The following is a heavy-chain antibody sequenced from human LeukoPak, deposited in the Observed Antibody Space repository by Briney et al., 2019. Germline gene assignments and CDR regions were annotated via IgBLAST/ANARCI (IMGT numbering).Heavy chain of an antibody. CDR2: IYYSGST. D-gene: IGHD2-2*01. Sequence: PSETLSLTCTVSGGSISSSSYYWGWIRQPPGKGLEWIGSIYYSGSTYYNPSLKSRVTISVDTSKNQFSLKLSSVTAADTAVYYCARGAIVVVPAANNWFDPWGQGTLVTVSS. CDR3: ARGAIVVVPAANNWFDP. J-gene: IGHJ5*02. V-gene: IGHV4-39*01. CDR1: GGSISSSSYY.